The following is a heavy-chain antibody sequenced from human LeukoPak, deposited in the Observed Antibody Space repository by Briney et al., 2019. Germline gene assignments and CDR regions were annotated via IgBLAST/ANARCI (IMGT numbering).Heavy chain of an antibody. V-gene: IGHV7-4-1*02. D-gene: IGHD3-10*01. Sequence: ASVKVSCKASGYTFTSYGMNWVRQAPGQGLEWMGWINTGTGNPTYAQGFTGRFVFSLDTSVSTAYLQISSLKAEDTAVYYCARDNRLITMVRGVYFDYWGQGTLVTVSS. CDR1: GYTFTSYG. CDR2: INTGTGNP. CDR3: ARDNRLITMVRGVYFDY. J-gene: IGHJ4*02.